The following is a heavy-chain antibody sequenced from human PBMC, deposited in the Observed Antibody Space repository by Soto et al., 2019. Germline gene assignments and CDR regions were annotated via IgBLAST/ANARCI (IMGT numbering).Heavy chain of an antibody. D-gene: IGHD2-15*01. Sequence: SVKVCCKASGGTFSSYAISWVRQAPGQGLEWMGGIIPIFGTANYAQKFQGRVTITADESTSTAYMELSSLRSEDTAVYYCAREGGRVHALQFDYWGQGTLVTVSS. J-gene: IGHJ4*02. CDR3: AREGGRVHALQFDY. CDR2: IIPIFGTA. V-gene: IGHV1-69*13. CDR1: GGTFSSYA.